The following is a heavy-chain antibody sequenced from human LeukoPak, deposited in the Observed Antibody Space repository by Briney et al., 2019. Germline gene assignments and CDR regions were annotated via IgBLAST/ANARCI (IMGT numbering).Heavy chain of an antibody. V-gene: IGHV3-30-3*01. J-gene: IGHJ3*02. Sequence: PGRSLRLSCAASGFTFSSYATHWVRQAPGKGLEWVAVISYDGSNKYYADSVKGRFTISRDNSKNTLYLQMNSLRAEDTAVYYCARDEHWAFDIWGQGTMVTVSS. CDR3: ARDEHWAFDI. CDR2: ISYDGSNK. D-gene: IGHD1/OR15-1a*01. CDR1: GFTFSSYA.